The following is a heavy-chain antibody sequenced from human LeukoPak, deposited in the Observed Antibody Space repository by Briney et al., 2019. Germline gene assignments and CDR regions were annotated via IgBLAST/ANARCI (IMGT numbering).Heavy chain of an antibody. CDR3: ARVGVVNFDY. CDR2: ISTSGSTI. Sequence: GGSLRLSCAASGFTFSSYEMNWVRQAPGKGLEWVSFISTSGSTIYYADSVKGRFTISRDNAKNSLYLQMNSLRAEDTAVYYCARVGVVNFDYWGQGTLVTVSS. CDR1: GFTFSSYE. V-gene: IGHV3-48*03. D-gene: IGHD3-22*01. J-gene: IGHJ4*02.